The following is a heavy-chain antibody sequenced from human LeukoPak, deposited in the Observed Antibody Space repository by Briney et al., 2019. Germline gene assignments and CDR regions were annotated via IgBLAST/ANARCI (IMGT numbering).Heavy chain of an antibody. V-gene: IGHV3-66*02. D-gene: IGHD2/OR15-2a*01. CDR2: IYSAGNT. J-gene: IGHJ5*02. CDR3: ARAREYLAVDL. Sequence: GGSLRLSCAASGFTVSSYYTNWVRQAPGKGLEWVSVIYSAGNTYYADSVKGRFTISRDNSKNTLFLQMDSLRAEDTAVYYCARAREYLAVDLWGQGTQVTVSS. CDR1: GFTVSSYY.